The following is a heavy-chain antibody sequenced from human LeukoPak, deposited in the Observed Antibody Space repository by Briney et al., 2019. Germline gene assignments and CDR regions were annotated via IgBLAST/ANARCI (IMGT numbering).Heavy chain of an antibody. CDR2: ISGSGGST. CDR1: GFTFSSYA. CDR3: AKIEVATITPYYFDS. V-gene: IGHV3-23*01. J-gene: IGHJ4*02. D-gene: IGHD5-12*01. Sequence: GGSLRLSCAASGFTFSSYAMSWVRQAPGKGLEWVSAISGSGGSTYHADSVKGRFTISRDNSKNTLYLQMNSLRAEDTAVYYCAKIEVATITPYYFDSWGQGTLVTVSS.